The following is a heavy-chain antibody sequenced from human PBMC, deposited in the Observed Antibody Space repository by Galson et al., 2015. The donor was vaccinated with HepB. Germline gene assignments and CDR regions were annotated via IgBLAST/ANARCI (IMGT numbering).Heavy chain of an antibody. D-gene: IGHD3-22*01. V-gene: IGHV2-5*02. J-gene: IGHJ4*02. CDR2: FYLDGDK. CDR3: THFHSSSGSYFDS. CDR1: GFSLSASGVA. Sequence: PALVKPTQTLTLTCMTSGFSLSASGVAVGWIRQPPGKALEWLSLFYLDGDKRYSPSLKSRPTLTKDTSNSHVVLTMTNMDPVDTATYYCTHFHSSSGSYFDSWGQGALVTVSS.